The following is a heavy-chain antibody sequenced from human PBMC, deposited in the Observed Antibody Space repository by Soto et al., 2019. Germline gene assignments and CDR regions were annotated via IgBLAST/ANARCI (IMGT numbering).Heavy chain of an antibody. V-gene: IGHV3-30*18. J-gene: IGHJ4*02. CDR1: GFTFSSYG. CDR3: AKDRNYYDTPGPFDY. Sequence: GGSLRLSCAASGFTFSSYGMHWVRQAPGKGLEWVAVISYDGSNKYYADSVKGRFTISRDNSKNTLYLQMNSLRAEDTAVYYCAKDRNYYDTPGPFDYWGQGTLVTVSS. D-gene: IGHD3-22*01. CDR2: ISYDGSNK.